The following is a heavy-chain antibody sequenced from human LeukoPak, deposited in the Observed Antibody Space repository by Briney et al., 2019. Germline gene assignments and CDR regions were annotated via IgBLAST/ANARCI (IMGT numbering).Heavy chain of an antibody. D-gene: IGHD1-26*01. V-gene: IGHV3-30*02. J-gene: IGHJ4*02. CDR3: AKDLSRGSYKLTPYYFDY. Sequence: GGSLRLSCAASGFTFSSYGMQWVRQAPGKGLEWVAFIRYDGSNKYYADSVKGRFTISRDNSKNTLYLQMNSLRAEDTAVYYCAKDLSRGSYKLTPYYFDYWGQGTLVTVSS. CDR2: IRYDGSNK. CDR1: GFTFSSYG.